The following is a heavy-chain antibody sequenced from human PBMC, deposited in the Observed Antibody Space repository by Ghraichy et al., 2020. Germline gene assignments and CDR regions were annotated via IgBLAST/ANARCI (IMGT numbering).Heavy chain of an antibody. V-gene: IGHV4-59*08. CDR1: GGSISSYY. J-gene: IGHJ6*02. CDR2: IYYSGST. D-gene: IGHD1-26*01. Sequence: ETLSLTCTVSGGSISSYYWSWIRQPLGKGLEWIGYIYYSGSTNYNPSLKSRVTISVHMSKNQFSLKLSSVTAADTAVYYCARHGGTYYYYYGMDVWGQGTTVTVSS. CDR3: ARHGGTYYYYYGMDV.